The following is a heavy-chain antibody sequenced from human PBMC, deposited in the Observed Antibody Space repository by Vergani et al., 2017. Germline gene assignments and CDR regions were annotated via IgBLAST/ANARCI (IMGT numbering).Heavy chain of an antibody. CDR1: GYTFTSYD. V-gene: IGHV1-8*03. J-gene: IGHJ4*02. D-gene: IGHD3-22*01. CDR3: ARGELSGYYYDSSGYSYYFDY. Sequence: QVQLVQSGAEVKKPGASVKVSCKASGYTFTSYDINWVRQATGQGLEWMGWMNPNSGNTSYAQKFQGRVTITRNTSISTAYMELSSLRSEDTAVYYCARGELSGYYYDSSGYSYYFDYWGQGTLVTVSS. CDR2: MNPNSGNT.